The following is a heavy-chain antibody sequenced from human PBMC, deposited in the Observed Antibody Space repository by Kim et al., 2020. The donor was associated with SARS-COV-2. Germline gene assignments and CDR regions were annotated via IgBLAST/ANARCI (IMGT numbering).Heavy chain of an antibody. Sequence: ASVKVSCKASGYTFTSYGISWVRQAPGQGLEWMGWISAYNGNTNYAQKLQGRVTMTTDTSTSTAYMELRSLRSDDTAVYYCARDLAPVEIATIPLFYWGQRTLVTVSS. V-gene: IGHV1-18*01. D-gene: IGHD1-26*01. CDR3: ARDLAPVEIATIPLFY. J-gene: IGHJ4*02. CDR1: GYTFTSYG. CDR2: ISAYNGNT.